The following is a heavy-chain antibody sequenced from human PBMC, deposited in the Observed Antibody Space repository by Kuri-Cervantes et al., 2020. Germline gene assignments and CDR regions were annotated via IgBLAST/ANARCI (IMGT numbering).Heavy chain of an antibody. CDR1: GFTFSSYG. D-gene: IGHD3-10*01. V-gene: IGHV3-33*06. J-gene: IGHJ6*02. Sequence: GESLKISCAASGFTFSSYGMHWVRQAPGKGLEWVAVIWYDGSNKYYADSVKGRFTISRDNSKNTLYLQMNSLRAEDTAVYYCAKGGVVRGVIINYYYYGMDVWGQGTTVTVS. CDR2: IWYDGSNK. CDR3: AKGGVVRGVIINYYYYGMDV.